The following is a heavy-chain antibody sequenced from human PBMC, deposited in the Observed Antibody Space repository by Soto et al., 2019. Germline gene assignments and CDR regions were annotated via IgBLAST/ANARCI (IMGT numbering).Heavy chain of an antibody. V-gene: IGHV4-34*01. CDR1: GGSFSGYY. Sequence: ETLSLTCAVYGGSFSGYYWSWIRQPPGKGLEWIGEINHSGSTNYNPSLKSRVTISVDTSKNQLSLKLSSVTAADTAVYYCARRPYYGSGSYSRGGMDVWGQGTTVTVSS. D-gene: IGHD3-10*01. J-gene: IGHJ6*02. CDR3: ARRPYYGSGSYSRGGMDV. CDR2: INHSGST.